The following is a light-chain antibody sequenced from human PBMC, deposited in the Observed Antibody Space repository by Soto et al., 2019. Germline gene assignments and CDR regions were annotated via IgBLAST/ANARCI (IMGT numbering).Light chain of an antibody. CDR2: DVT. CDR1: SSDVGGYNF. CDR3: SSYTSISTYV. V-gene: IGLV2-14*01. J-gene: IGLJ1*01. Sequence: QSALTQPASVSGSPGQSITVSCTGTSSDVGGYNFVSWYQQHPVKAPKLMIYDVTNRPSGVSNRFSGSKSGNTASLTISGLQAEDEADYYCSSYTSISTYVFATGTKVTVL.